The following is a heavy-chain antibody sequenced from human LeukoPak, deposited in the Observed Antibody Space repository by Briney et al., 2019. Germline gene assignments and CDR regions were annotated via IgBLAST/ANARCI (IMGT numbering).Heavy chain of an antibody. CDR2: ISYDGSNK. J-gene: IGHJ4*02. CDR1: GLTFSSYA. D-gene: IGHD7-27*01. V-gene: IGHV3-30*04. CDR3: ARDWGNWGYGWYFDH. Sequence: GGSLRLSCAASGLTFSSYAMHWVRQAPGKGLEWVAVISYDGSNKYYADSVKGRFTISRDNSKNTLYLQMNSLRAEDTAVYYCARDWGNWGYGWYFDHWGQGTLVTVSS.